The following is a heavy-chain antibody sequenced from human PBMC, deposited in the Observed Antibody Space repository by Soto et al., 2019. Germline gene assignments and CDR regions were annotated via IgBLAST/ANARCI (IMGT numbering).Heavy chain of an antibody. CDR2: ISSSSSYT. Sequence: GGSLRLSCTASGFTFRNYGMSWVRQAPGKGLEWVSYISSSSSYTNYADSVKGRFTISRDNAKNSLYLQMNSLRAEDTAVYYCARASYSYALYYFDYWGQGTLVTVS. CDR1: GFTFRNYG. V-gene: IGHV3-11*05. CDR3: ARASYSYALYYFDY. D-gene: IGHD5-18*01. J-gene: IGHJ4*02.